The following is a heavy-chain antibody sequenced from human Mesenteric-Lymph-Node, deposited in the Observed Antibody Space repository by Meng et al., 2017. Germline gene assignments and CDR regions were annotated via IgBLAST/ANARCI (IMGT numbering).Heavy chain of an antibody. D-gene: IGHD3-22*01. CDR1: GYTFPSYG. V-gene: IGHV1-18*01. CDR2: ISAYNGNT. CDR3: ARVHGYYDFDY. J-gene: IGHJ4*02. Sequence: QGYLWQLRAEVRKPGASAKVSCKDSGYTFPSYGISWVRQASGQGLEWMGWISAYNGNTNYAQKLQGRVTMTTDTSTSTAYMELRSLRSDDTAVYYCARVHGYYDFDYWGQGTLVTVSS.